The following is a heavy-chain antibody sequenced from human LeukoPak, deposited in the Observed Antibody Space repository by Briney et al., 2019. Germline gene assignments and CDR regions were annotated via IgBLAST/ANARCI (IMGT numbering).Heavy chain of an antibody. J-gene: IGHJ6*03. Sequence: PSETLSLTCTVSGGSISSSSYYWGWIRQPPGKGLEWIGSIYYSGSTYYNPSLKSRVTISVDTSKNQFSLKLGSVTAADTAVHXXXXXGVGAXXXFLXXXTPFHYYYMDVXGKGXTVTV. CDR2: IYYSGST. CDR1: GGSISSSSYY. D-gene: IGHD3-10*01. V-gene: IGHV4-39*01. CDR3: XXXGVGAXXXFLXXXTPFHYYYMDV.